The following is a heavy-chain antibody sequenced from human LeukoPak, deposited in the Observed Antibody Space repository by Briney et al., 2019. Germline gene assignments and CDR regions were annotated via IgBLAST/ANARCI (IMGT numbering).Heavy chain of an antibody. CDR3: ARGGSAYHEYYFDS. CDR1: GGSVNTYY. D-gene: IGHD3-22*01. CDR2: IYISGIT. Sequence: ETLSLTCSVSGGSVNTYYWSWIRQPAGKGLEWIGRIYISGITNYNPSLKSRATMSVDTSRNQFSLNLSPVTAADTAVYYCARGGSAYHEYYFDSWGQGTLVTVSS. J-gene: IGHJ4*02. V-gene: IGHV4-4*07.